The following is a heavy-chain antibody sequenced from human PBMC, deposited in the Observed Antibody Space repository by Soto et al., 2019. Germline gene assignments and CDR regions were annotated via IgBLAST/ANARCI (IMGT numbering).Heavy chain of an antibody. D-gene: IGHD3-3*01. CDR3: ARGARGGYDVWGGSSPLDY. CDR1: GYTFTGYY. Sequence: QVQLVQSGAEVKKPGASVKVSCKASGYTFTGYYMHLVRQAPGQGLEWMGWINPTSGGTNYAQKLQGRVTMTRDSSISTAYMELSRLRSDDTAVYYCARGARGGYDVWGGSSPLDYWGQGPLVTVSS. J-gene: IGHJ4*02. CDR2: INPTSGGT. V-gene: IGHV1-2*02.